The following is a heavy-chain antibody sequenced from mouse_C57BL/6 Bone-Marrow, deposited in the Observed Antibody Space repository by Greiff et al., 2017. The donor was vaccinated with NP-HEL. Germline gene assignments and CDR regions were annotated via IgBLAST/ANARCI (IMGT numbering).Heavy chain of an antibody. CDR1: GYTFTNYW. V-gene: IGHV1-63*01. Sequence: QVQLQQSGAELVRPGTSVKMSCKASGYTFTNYWIGWAKQRPGHGLEWIGDIYPGGGYTNSNEKFKGKATLTADKSSSTAYMQFSSLTSEDSAIYYCARIYYGNPYAMDYWGQGTSVTVSS. CDR2: IYPGGGYT. D-gene: IGHD2-1*01. J-gene: IGHJ4*01. CDR3: ARIYYGNPYAMDY.